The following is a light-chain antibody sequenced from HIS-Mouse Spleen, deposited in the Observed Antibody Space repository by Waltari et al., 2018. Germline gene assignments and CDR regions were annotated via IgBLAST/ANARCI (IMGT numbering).Light chain of an antibody. V-gene: IGKV1-13*02. J-gene: IGKJ2*01. Sequence: AIQLTQSPSSLSASVGDRVTITCRASQGISSASAWYQQKPGKAPKLLIYDASSWESGVPSRFSGSGSGTDFTLTISSLQPEDFATYYCQQFNSYPHTFGQGTKLEIK. CDR2: DAS. CDR3: QQFNSYPHT. CDR1: QGISSA.